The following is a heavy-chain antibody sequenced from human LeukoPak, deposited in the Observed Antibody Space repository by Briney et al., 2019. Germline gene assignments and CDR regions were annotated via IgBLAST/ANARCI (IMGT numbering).Heavy chain of an antibody. J-gene: IGHJ4*02. CDR2: ISGSGGST. D-gene: IGHD3-9*01. Sequence: PGGSLRLSCAASGFTFSSYAMSWVRQAPGKGLEWVSAISGSGGSTYYADSVKGRFTISRDNSKNTLYLQMNSLRAEDTAVYYCAKDLQFFEGYFDWLFDSYFDYWGQGTLVTVSS. V-gene: IGHV3-23*01. CDR1: GFTFSSYA. CDR3: AKDLQFFEGYFDWLFDSYFDY.